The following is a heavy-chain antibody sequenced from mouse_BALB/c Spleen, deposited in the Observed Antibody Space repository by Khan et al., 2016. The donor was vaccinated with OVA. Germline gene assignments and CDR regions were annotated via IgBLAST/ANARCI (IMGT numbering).Heavy chain of an antibody. J-gene: IGHJ4*01. CDR1: GDSITSVF. CDR3: ARSYGSWANDY. V-gene: IGHV3-8*02. CDR2: ITYSGNT. D-gene: IGHD1-1*01. Sequence: EVQLQESGPSLVKPSQTLSLTCSVTGDSITSVFWNWIRKFPGNKFEYLGYITYSGNTYYNPSLKSRISITRDTSKSQYYLQLNSVTTEGTATYYCARSYGSWANDYWGQGTSVTVSS.